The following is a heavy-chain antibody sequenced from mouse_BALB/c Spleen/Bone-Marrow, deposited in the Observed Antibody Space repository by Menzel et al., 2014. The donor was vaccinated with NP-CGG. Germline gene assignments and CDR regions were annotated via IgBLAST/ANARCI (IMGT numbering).Heavy chain of an antibody. CDR2: IWAGGST. CDR1: GFSLTSYG. J-gene: IGHJ2*01. D-gene: IGHD1-1*01. V-gene: IGHV2-9*02. CDR3: ARDNYGSRVFDY. Sequence: VKVVDSGPGLVAPSQSLSITCTVSGFSLTSYGVHWVRQPPGKGLEWLGVIWAGGSTNYNSALMSRLSISKDNSRSQVFLKMNSLQTDDTAMYYCARDNYGSRVFDYWGQGTTLTVSS.